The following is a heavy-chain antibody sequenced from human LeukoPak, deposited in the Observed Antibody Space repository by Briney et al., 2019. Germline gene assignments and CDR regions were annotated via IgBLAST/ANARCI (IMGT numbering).Heavy chain of an antibody. J-gene: IGHJ5*02. V-gene: IGHV4-59*11. CDR3: ARGVGATLYNWFDP. Sequence: PSETLSLNCTVSGGSISSHYWSWIRQPPGKGLEWIGYIYYSGSTNYNPSLKSRVTISVDTSKNQFSLKLSSVTAADTAVYYCARGVGATLYNWFDPWGQGTLVTVSS. CDR2: IYYSGST. CDR1: GGSISSHY. D-gene: IGHD1-26*01.